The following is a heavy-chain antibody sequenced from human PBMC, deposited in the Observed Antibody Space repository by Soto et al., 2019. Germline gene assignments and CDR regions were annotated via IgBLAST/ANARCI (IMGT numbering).Heavy chain of an antibody. CDR3: ARDQSYYDSSGYGMDV. D-gene: IGHD3-22*01. CDR1: GGSISGSYYY. J-gene: IGHJ6*02. Sequence: PSGNPSLTCAVSGGSISGSYYYWGWLRQSPGKGPEWIGSVFYTGFTSYNPSLESRVSVSVDTSKTQFSLKLSAVSAADTAVYYCARDQSYYDSSGYGMDVWGHGTTVTVSS. CDR2: VFYTGFT. V-gene: IGHV4-39*07.